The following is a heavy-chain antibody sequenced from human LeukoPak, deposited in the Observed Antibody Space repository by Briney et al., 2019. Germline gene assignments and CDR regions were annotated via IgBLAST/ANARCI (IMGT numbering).Heavy chain of an antibody. CDR1: GFSFSSYA. D-gene: IGHD6-13*01. Sequence: GGSLRLSCAASGFSFSSYAMNWVRQAPGKVLEWVSGISGSGTTYYADSVKGRFTISRDSARNTLYLQMNSLRDEDTAVYYCAKDSGHSSSWYYWGQGTLVTVSS. CDR2: ISGSGTT. CDR3: AKDSGHSSSWYY. J-gene: IGHJ4*02. V-gene: IGHV3-23*01.